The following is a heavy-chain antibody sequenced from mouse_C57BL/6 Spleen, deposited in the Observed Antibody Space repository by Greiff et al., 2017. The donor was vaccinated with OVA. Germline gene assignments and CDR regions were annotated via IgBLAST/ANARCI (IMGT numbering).Heavy chain of an antibody. J-gene: IGHJ4*01. CDR2: IDPSDSYT. D-gene: IGHD1-1*01. Sequence: VQLQQPGAELVKPGASVKLSCKASGYTFTSYWMQWVKQRPGQGLEWIGEIDPSDSYTNYNQKFKGKATLTVDTSSSTAYMQLSSLTSEDSAVYYCARRGVLRAMDYWGQGTSVTVSS. V-gene: IGHV1-50*01. CDR1: GYTFTSYW. CDR3: ARRGVLRAMDY.